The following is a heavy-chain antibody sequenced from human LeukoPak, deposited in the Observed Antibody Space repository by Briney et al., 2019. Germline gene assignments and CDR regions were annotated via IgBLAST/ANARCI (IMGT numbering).Heavy chain of an antibody. J-gene: IGHJ5*02. Sequence: GGSLRLSCAASGFTFSSYAMSWVRQAPGKGLEWVSGISGGGGSTYYADSVKGRFTISRDNSKNALYLQMNSLRAEDTAVYYCAKDYSSSLTNWFDPWGQGTLVTVSS. D-gene: IGHD6-6*01. V-gene: IGHV3-23*01. CDR1: GFTFSSYA. CDR2: ISGGGGST. CDR3: AKDYSSSLTNWFDP.